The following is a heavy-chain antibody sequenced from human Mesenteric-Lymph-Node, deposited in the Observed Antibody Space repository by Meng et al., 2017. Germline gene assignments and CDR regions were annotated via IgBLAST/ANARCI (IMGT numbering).Heavy chain of an antibody. D-gene: IGHD6-13*01. CDR1: GFTFSSYG. V-gene: IGHV3-30*02. CDR3: AKQNYGGSIAAAGGFDY. CDR2: IWYDGSNK. J-gene: IGHJ4*02. Sequence: GESLKISCAASGFTFSSYGMHWVRQAPGKGLEWVAVIWYDGSNKYYADSVKGRFTISRDNSKNTLYLQMNSLRAEDMALYYCAKQNYGGSIAAAGGFDYWGQGTLVTVSS.